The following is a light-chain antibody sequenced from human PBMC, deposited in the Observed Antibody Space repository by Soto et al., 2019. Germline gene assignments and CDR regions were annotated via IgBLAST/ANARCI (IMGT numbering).Light chain of an antibody. Sequence: SYELTQPPSVSVAPRQTARITCGGNNIGSKSVHWYQQKPGQAPVLVLYDNSDRPSGIPERLSGSNSGNTATLTISTVAAGDAADYYCQVWDTSSDRWVFGGGTKVTVL. CDR2: DNS. V-gene: IGLV3-21*02. CDR1: NIGSKS. J-gene: IGLJ3*02. CDR3: QVWDTSSDRWV.